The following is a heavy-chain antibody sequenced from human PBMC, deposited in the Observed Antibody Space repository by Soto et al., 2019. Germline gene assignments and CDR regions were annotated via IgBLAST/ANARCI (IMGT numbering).Heavy chain of an antibody. CDR3: ARVVAHYNGSYRTIDY. D-gene: IGHD1-26*01. J-gene: IGHJ4*02. CDR2: INGGGSTT. Sequence: EVQLVESGGGLVQPGGSLRLSCAASGFIFSAYWMYWVRQAPGKGLVWVSRINGGGSTTSYADSVKGRFTVSRDNAKNTLYLQMNILRAEDTAVYYCARVVAHYNGSYRTIDYWGQGTLVTVSS. V-gene: IGHV3-74*01. CDR1: GFIFSAYW.